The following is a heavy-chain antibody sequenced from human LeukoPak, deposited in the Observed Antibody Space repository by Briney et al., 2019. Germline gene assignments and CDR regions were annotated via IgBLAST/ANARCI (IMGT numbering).Heavy chain of an antibody. Sequence: GGSLRLSCAASGFTFSSYSMNWVRQAPGKGLEWVSSISSSSSYIYYADSVKGRFTISRDNAKNSLYLQMNSLRAEDTAVYYCAREGGSVVVTASTFDYWGQGTLVTVSS. D-gene: IGHD2-21*02. CDR1: GFTFSSYS. V-gene: IGHV3-21*01. CDR2: ISSSSSYI. CDR3: AREGGSVVVTASTFDY. J-gene: IGHJ4*02.